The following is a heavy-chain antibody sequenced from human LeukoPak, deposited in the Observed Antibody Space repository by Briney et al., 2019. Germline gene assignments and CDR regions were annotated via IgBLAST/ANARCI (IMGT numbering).Heavy chain of an antibody. CDR2: IWYDGSNK. D-gene: IGHD3-10*01. CDR3: AKVFTIYAFDI. Sequence: GGSLRLSCAASGFTFSSYGMHWVRQAPGKGLEWVAVIWYDGSNKYYADSVKGRFTISRDNSKNTLYLQMNSLRAEDTAVYHCAKVFTIYAFDIWGQGTMVTVSS. J-gene: IGHJ3*02. V-gene: IGHV3-33*06. CDR1: GFTFSSYG.